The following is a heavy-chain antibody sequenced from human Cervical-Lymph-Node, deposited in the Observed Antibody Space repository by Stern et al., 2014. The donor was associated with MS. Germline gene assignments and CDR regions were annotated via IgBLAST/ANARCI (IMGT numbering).Heavy chain of an antibody. CDR3: SGVNYDILTSYYSDY. D-gene: IGHD3-9*01. V-gene: IGHV3-33*01. CDR1: GFGFSSYG. CDR2: IWHDGSKK. J-gene: IGHJ4*02. Sequence: VQLVESGGGVVQPGRSLKLSCAASGFGFSSYGIHWVRQAPGQGLEWVAVIWHDGSKKFYAEFVKGRLTISTETSKNTGFVKMNSLRAEDTAVYYCSGVNYDILTSYYSDYWGQGTLVTVSS.